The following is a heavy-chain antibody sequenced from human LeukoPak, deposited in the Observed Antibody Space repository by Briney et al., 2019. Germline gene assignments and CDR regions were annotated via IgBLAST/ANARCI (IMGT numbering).Heavy chain of an antibody. Sequence: GGSLTLSCAASGFTFSSYAMLWVRQAPGKALVWVAVISYYGSNKSYGGFVKGRFTNSRDNSKNTLYLQMNSLRAEDTAVYYCARDMREGAYYFDYWGQGTLVTVSS. CDR2: ISYYGSNK. CDR1: GFTFSSYA. CDR3: ARDMREGAYYFDY. V-gene: IGHV3-30*04. D-gene: IGHD1-26*01. J-gene: IGHJ4*02.